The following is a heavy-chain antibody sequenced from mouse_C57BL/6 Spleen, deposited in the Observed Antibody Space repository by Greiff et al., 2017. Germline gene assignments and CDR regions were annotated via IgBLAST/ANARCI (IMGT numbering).Heavy chain of an antibody. V-gene: IGHV1-81*01. CDR1: GYTFTSYG. CDR2: IYPRSGNT. J-gene: IGHJ4*01. CDR3: ARWDDYDELAMDY. Sequence: VQLKQSGAELARPGASVKLSCKASGYTFTSYGISWVKQRTGQGLEWIGEIYPRSGNTYYNEKFKGKATLTADKSSSTAYMELRSLTSEYSAVYFCARWDDYDELAMDYWGQGTSVTVSS. D-gene: IGHD2-4*01.